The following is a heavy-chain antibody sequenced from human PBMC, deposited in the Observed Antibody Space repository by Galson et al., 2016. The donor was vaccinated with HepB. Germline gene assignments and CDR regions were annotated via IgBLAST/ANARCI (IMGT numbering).Heavy chain of an antibody. V-gene: IGHV1-2*02. CDR2: INPNSGGT. Sequence: SVKVSCKAPGYTFTDYYIHWVRQAPGQGLEWMGWINPNSGGTNSAQKFQGRYTMTRDTSINTVYMELSRLRFDDTAVYYCARVSLVRWSYNWFDPWGQGTLVTVAS. D-gene: IGHD2-8*02. J-gene: IGHJ5*02. CDR3: ARVSLVRWSYNWFDP. CDR1: GYTFTDYY.